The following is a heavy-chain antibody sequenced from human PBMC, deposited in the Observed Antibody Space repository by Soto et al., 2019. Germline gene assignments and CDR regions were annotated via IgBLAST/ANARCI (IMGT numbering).Heavy chain of an antibody. CDR3: ARDPSWGSNWYYYMDV. J-gene: IGHJ6*03. D-gene: IGHD7-27*01. CDR2: ISSSSSVI. Sequence: EVQLVESGGGLVQPGGSLRLSCATSGFILSDCAMNWVRQAPGKGLEWVSYISSSSSVIDYADSVKGRFTVSRDNARNSLYLQMNSLRAEDTAVYYCARDPSWGSNWYYYMDVWGKGTTVTVSS. V-gene: IGHV3-48*01. CDR1: GFILSDCA.